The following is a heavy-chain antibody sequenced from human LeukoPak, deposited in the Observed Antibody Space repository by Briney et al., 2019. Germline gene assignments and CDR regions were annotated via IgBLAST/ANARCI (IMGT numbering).Heavy chain of an antibody. Sequence: ASVKVSCKASGYTFTGYYMHWVRQAPGQGLARMGWINPNSGGPNYAQKFQGRVTTPRDTSISTAYLELSRLRSDDTAVYYCAREMLTTVTTGHGGQGTLVTVSS. CDR2: INPNSGGP. J-gene: IGHJ4*02. V-gene: IGHV1-2*02. CDR1: GYTFTGYY. D-gene: IGHD4-17*01. CDR3: AREMLTTVTTGH.